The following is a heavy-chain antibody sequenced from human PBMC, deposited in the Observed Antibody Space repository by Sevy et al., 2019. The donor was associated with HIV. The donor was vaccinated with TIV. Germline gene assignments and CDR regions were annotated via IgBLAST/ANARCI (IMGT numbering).Heavy chain of an antibody. V-gene: IGHV3-74*01. J-gene: IGHJ5*02. CDR2: IKTDGSDT. CDR1: GFTFSSYW. D-gene: IGHD1-26*01. CDR3: ARRPTDQSGSYWFDP. Sequence: GGSLRLSCAASGFTFSSYWMHWVRQAPGKGLVWVSRIKTDGSDTSYADSVKGRFTISRDNTKNTLYLQMNSLRAEDTAVYYSARRPTDQSGSYWFDPWGQGTLVTVSS.